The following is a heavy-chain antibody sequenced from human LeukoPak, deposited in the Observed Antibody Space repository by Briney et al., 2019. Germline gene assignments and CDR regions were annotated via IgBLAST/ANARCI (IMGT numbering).Heavy chain of an antibody. CDR3: ARVRCPAVAGCYFDY. CDR1: GVTFSSYW. Sequence: GGSLRLSCAASGVTFSSYWMHWVRQAPGKGLVWVSRINSDGSSTSYADSVKGRFTISRDNAKNTLYLQMNSLRAEDTAVYYCARVRCPAVAGCYFDYWGQGTLVTVSS. D-gene: IGHD6-19*01. CDR2: INSDGSST. V-gene: IGHV3-74*01. J-gene: IGHJ4*02.